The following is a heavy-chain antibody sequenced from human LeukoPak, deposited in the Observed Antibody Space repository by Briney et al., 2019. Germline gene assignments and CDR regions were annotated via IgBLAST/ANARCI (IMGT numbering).Heavy chain of an antibody. D-gene: IGHD1-14*01. J-gene: IGHJ4*02. CDR1: GLTFSTSG. Sequence: GGSLRLSYTASGLTFSTSGFNWVRQAPGKGLEWVASIGPTGSDRYHADSIKGRFTISRDNANNFLYLQMNSLRAEDTAVYYCATETNGRHYDYWGQGTLLTVSS. CDR2: IGPTGSDR. CDR3: ATETNGRHYDY. V-gene: IGHV3-21*06.